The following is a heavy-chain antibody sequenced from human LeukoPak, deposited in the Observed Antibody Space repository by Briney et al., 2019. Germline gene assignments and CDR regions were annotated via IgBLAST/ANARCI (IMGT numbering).Heavy chain of an antibody. CDR2: IYYSGST. Sequence: SGTLSLTCAVSGGSISSSNWWSWVRQPPGKGLEWIGSIYYSGSTYYNPSLKSRVTISVDTSKNQFSLKLSSVTAADTAVYYCASRVDGGRSSILDYYYMDVWGKGTTVTVSS. V-gene: IGHV4-4*02. CDR3: ASRVDGGRSSILDYYYMDV. D-gene: IGHD6-6*01. CDR1: GGSISSSNW. J-gene: IGHJ6*03.